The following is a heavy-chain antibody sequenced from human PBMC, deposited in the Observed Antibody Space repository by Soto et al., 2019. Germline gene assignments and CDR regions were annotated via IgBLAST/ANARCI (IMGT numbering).Heavy chain of an antibody. CDR3: ARLVYDTRLNYMYFDS. J-gene: IGHJ4*02. CDR2: IFHDGTA. Sequence: SDTLSLTXAVSGVSISSGNWWTWVRQTPQRGLEYIGEIFHDGTANYYPSFERRVAISVDTSKNQFSLKLTSVTAADTAIYFCARLVYDTRLNYMYFDSWGQGALVTVSS. V-gene: IGHV4-4*02. D-gene: IGHD2-8*01. CDR1: GVSISSGNW.